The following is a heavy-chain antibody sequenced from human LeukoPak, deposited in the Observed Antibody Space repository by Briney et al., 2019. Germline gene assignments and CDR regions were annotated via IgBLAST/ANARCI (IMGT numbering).Heavy chain of an antibody. J-gene: IGHJ6*03. Sequence: PGGSPRLSCAASGFTFSSYAMSWVRQAPGKGLEWVSAISSSSSYIYYADSVKGRFTISRDNAKNSLYLQMNSLRAEDTAVYYCARDPSGTTYYYYYMDVWGKGTTVTVSS. D-gene: IGHD1-7*01. V-gene: IGHV3-21*01. CDR2: ISSSSSYI. CDR1: GFTFSSYA. CDR3: ARDPSGTTYYYYYMDV.